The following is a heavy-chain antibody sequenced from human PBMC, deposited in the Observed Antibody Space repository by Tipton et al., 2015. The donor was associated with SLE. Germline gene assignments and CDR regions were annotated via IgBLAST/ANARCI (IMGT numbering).Heavy chain of an antibody. CDR3: ASLYGGESWGWGYYYNYDLDV. CDR2: VDYSGST. J-gene: IGHJ6*02. CDR1: GGPISSPVYY. D-gene: IGHD2-21*01. V-gene: IGHV4-39*02. Sequence: TLSLTCTVSGGPISSPVYYWGWIRQSPGKRLGWIGSVDYSGSTYFNPSLKSRVTISVDTSNSHFSLKLTSVTAADTAVYYCASLYGGESWGWGYYYNYDLDVWGQGTTVTVSS.